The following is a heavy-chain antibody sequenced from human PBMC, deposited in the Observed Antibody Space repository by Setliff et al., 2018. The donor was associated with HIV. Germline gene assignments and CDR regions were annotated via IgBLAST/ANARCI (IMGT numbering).Heavy chain of an antibody. D-gene: IGHD6-13*01. J-gene: IGHJ4*02. V-gene: IGHV4-34*01. CDR2: INRSGST. CDR1: GGSLSGHF. Sequence: PSETLSLTCAVYGGSLSGHFWSWIRQPPGKGLEWIGAINRSGSTNYNSSLKSRVTMSVDTSKRQFSLKLASVTAADTAIYYCARQSTMAAAAFDYWGQGTLVTVSS. CDR3: ARQSTMAAAAFDY.